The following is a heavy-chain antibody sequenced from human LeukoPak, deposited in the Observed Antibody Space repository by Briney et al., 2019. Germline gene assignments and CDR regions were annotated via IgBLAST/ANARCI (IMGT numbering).Heavy chain of an antibody. J-gene: IGHJ4*02. CDR3: ARGYCSGGSCFFDY. CDR1: GFTFSSYW. CDR2: IKQDGSEK. Sequence: PGGSLRLSCAASGFTFSSYWMSWVRQAPGKGLEWVANIKQDGSEKYYVDSVKGRFTISRENAKNSLYLQMNSLRAEDTAVYYCARGYCSGGSCFFDYWGQGTLVTVSS. D-gene: IGHD2-15*01. V-gene: IGHV3-7*01.